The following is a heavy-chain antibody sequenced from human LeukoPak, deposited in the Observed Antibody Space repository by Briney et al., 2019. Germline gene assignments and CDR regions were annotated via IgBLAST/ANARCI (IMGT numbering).Heavy chain of an antibody. J-gene: IGHJ5*02. V-gene: IGHV4-4*07. CDR1: GGSISSYY. CDR3: ARDPRTYCSGGSCYPA. CDR2: IYTSGST. D-gene: IGHD2-15*01. Sequence: SETLSLTCTVSGGSISSYYWSWIRQPAGKGLEWIGRIYTSGSTNYNPSLKSRVTMSVDTSKNQFSLKLSSVSAADTAVYYCARDPRTYCSGGSCYPAWGQGTLVTVSS.